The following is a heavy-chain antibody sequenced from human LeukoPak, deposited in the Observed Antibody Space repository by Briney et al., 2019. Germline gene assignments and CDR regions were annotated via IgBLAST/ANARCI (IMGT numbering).Heavy chain of an antibody. Sequence: GASVKVSCKASGYTFTGYYMHWVRQAPGQGLEWMGWINPNGGGTNYAQKFQGRVTMTRDTSISTAYMELSRLRSDDTAVYYCAREGGMATIIPTDYWGQGTLVTVSS. CDR3: AREGGMATIIPTDY. D-gene: IGHD5-24*01. J-gene: IGHJ4*02. V-gene: IGHV1-2*02. CDR1: GYTFTGYY. CDR2: INPNGGGT.